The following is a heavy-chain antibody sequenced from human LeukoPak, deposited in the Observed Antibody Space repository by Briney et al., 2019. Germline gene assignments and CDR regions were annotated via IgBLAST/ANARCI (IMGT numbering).Heavy chain of an antibody. Sequence: PSETLSLTCAVYGGSFSGYCWSWIRQPPGKGLEWIGEINHSGSTNYNPSLKSRVTISVDTSKNQFSLKLSSVTAADTAVYYCARAFWPLLNNWFDPWGQGTLVTVSS. CDR1: GGSFSGYC. J-gene: IGHJ5*02. CDR3: ARAFWPLLNNWFDP. V-gene: IGHV4-34*01. CDR2: INHSGST.